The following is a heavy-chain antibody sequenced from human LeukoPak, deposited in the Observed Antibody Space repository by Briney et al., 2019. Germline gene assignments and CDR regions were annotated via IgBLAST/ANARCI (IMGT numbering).Heavy chain of an antibody. Sequence: GGSLRLSCAASGFTLSSYAMSWVRQAPGKGLEWVSAISGSGGSTYYANSVNGRFTISRDNSKNTLYLQMNSLRAEDTAVYYCAKDRLREYQLLNWFDPWGQGTLVTVSS. V-gene: IGHV3-23*01. D-gene: IGHD2-2*01. CDR1: GFTLSSYA. CDR3: AKDRLREYQLLNWFDP. J-gene: IGHJ5*02. CDR2: ISGSGGST.